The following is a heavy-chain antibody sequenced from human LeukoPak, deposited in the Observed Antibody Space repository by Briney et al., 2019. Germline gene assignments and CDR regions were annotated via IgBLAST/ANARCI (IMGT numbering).Heavy chain of an antibody. Sequence: SETLSLTCTVSGDFITASYWSWIRQPPGKGLEWIGYVYYSGSTEYNPSLRSRVTISLEMSKHQFSLNVTSVTAADPAVYYCAPNTGTVFDYWGQGALVTVSS. CDR3: APNTGTVFDY. CDR1: GDFITASY. CDR2: VYYSGST. D-gene: IGHD7-27*01. J-gene: IGHJ4*02. V-gene: IGHV4-59*01.